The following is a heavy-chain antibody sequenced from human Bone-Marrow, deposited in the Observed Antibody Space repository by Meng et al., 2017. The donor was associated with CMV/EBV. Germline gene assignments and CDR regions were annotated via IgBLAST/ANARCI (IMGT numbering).Heavy chain of an antibody. CDR1: GFSFSTSGVG. CDR3: ARTWRTGVSYSDFDY. Sequence: SGPTLVKPTQTLTLTCTFSGFSFSTSGVGVGWIRQPPGKALEWLALIYWNDDKHYSPSLKSRLTITKDTSKNQVVLTMTNMDPVDSATYYCARTWRTGVSYSDFDYWGQGTLVTVSS. CDR2: IYWNDDK. V-gene: IGHV2-5*01. J-gene: IGHJ4*02. D-gene: IGHD1-26*01.